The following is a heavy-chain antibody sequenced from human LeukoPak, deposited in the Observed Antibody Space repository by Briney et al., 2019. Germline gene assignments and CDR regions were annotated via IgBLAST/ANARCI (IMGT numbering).Heavy chain of an antibody. Sequence: GGSLRLSWAAAGFTISSYYMSWVRQPPGEGLEWVSVIYSGGSTYYADSVKGRFTISRHNSKNTLYLQMNSLRAEDTAVYYCARDRITMVRGVINSYYGMDVWGQGTMVTVSS. CDR2: IYSGGST. J-gene: IGHJ6*02. D-gene: IGHD3-10*01. CDR3: ARDRITMVRGVINSYYGMDV. V-gene: IGHV3-53*04. CDR1: GFTISSYY.